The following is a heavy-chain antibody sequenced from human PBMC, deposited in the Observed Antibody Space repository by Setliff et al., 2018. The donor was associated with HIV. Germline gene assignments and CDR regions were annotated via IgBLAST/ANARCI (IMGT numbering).Heavy chain of an antibody. D-gene: IGHD6-13*01. CDR2: VSYTGGT. V-gene: IGHV4-59*11. CDR3: ARGLSSPFAAGL. J-gene: IGHJ4*02. CDR1: GGSISSHY. Sequence: SETLSLTCTVSGGSISSHYWGWLRQPPGKGLEWIGSVSYTGGTNHNPSLQSRVTMSIDTSKDQFSLKLSSLTSADTAVYYWARGLSSPFAAGLWGQGTLGTVSA.